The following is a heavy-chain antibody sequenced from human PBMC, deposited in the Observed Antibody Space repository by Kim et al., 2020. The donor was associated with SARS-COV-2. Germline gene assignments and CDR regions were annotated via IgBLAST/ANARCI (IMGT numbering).Heavy chain of an antibody. V-gene: IGHV4-31*03. CDR2: IYSSGTT. J-gene: IGHJ2*01. CDR1: GGSISSGGSY. D-gene: IGHD7-27*01. CDR3: ARIDWGSSWYFDL. Sequence: SETLSLTCTVSGGSISSGGSYWTWIRQHPGKGLEWIGYIYSSGTTYYNPSLKSRLTISVDTSNNQFSLKLSSVTAADTAVYYCARIDWGSSWYFDLWGRGTLVTVSS.